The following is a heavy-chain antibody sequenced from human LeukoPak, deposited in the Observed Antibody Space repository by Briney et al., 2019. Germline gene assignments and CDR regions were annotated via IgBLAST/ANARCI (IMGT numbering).Heavy chain of an antibody. V-gene: IGHV3-30*09. Sequence: GRSLRLSCAASGFTFSNFAMHWVRQAPGKGLEWVAIISYEYYADSVKGRFAISRDNAKISLFLQLAGLRAEDTAVYYCARGRDGGRYFDYWGQGTLVTVSS. J-gene: IGHJ4*02. D-gene: IGHD1-26*01. CDR3: ARGRDGGRYFDY. CDR1: GFTFSNFA. CDR2: ISYE.